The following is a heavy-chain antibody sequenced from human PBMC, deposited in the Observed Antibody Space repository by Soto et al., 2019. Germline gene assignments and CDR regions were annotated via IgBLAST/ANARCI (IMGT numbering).Heavy chain of an antibody. D-gene: IGHD2-15*01. CDR1: GGSISSYY. J-gene: IGHJ5*02. Sequence: SETLSLTCTVSGGSISSYYWSWIRQPPGKGLEWIGYIYYSGSTNYNPSLKSRVTVSVDTSKNQFSLKLSSVTAADTAVYYCARCQDSFDDSPLQPWSQGTLVTVSS. CDR3: ARCQDSFDDSPLQP. CDR2: IYYSGST. V-gene: IGHV4-59*01.